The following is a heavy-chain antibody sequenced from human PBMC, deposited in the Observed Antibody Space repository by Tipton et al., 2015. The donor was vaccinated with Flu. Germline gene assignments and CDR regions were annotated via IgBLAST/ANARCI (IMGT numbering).Heavy chain of an antibody. CDR1: GFTFGNYA. J-gene: IGHJ3*01. D-gene: IGHD4/OR15-4a*01. CDR2: LKGDGLQT. CDR3: AKSVLTTTLFGYDV. Sequence: SLRLSCVASGFTFGNYAMGWVRQAPGKGLEWVSGLKGDGLQTFYADPVKGRFTISRDNSKNTLYLQMNNLRAEDTAVYSCAKSVLTTTLFGYDVWGQGTMVIVSS. V-gene: IGHV3-23*01.